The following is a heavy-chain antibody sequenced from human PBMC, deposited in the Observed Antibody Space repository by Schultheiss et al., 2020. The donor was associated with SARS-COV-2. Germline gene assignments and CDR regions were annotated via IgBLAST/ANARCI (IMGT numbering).Heavy chain of an antibody. CDR3: ARTLGDGHWYFDL. CDR2: IYHSGST. CDR1: GGSISSGYY. V-gene: IGHV4-38-2*02. D-gene: IGHD3-10*01. Sequence: SETLSLTCTVSGGSISSGYYWGWIRQPPGKGLEWIGSIYHSGSTYYNPSLKSRVTISVDTSKNQFSLKLSSVTAADTAVYYCARTLGDGHWYFDLWGRGTLVTVSS. J-gene: IGHJ2*01.